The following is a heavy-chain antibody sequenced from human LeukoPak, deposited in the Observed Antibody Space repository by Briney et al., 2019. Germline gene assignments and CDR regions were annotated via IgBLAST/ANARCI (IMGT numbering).Heavy chain of an antibody. Sequence: ASVKVSCKASGYTFTSYGISWVRQAPGQGLEWMGWMNPNSGNTGYAQKFQGRVTMTRNTSISTAYMELSSLRSEDTAVYYCARVRNYDILTGYFPYYYYGMDVWGQGTTVTVSS. D-gene: IGHD3-9*01. CDR1: GYTFTSYG. V-gene: IGHV1-8*02. J-gene: IGHJ6*02. CDR3: ARVRNYDILTGYFPYYYYGMDV. CDR2: MNPNSGNT.